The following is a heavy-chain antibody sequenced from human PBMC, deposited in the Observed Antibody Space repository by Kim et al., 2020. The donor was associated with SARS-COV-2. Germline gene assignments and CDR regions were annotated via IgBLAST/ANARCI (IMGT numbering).Heavy chain of an antibody. CDR2: FDPEDGET. J-gene: IGHJ5*02. CDR3: ATAPAEVIGNWFDP. V-gene: IGHV1-24*01. Sequence: ASVKVSCKVSGYTLTELSMHWVRQAPGKGLEWMGGFDPEDGETIYAQKFQGRVTMTEDTSTDTAYMELSSLRSEDTAVYYCATAPAEVIGNWFDPWGQGTLVTVSS. D-gene: IGHD3-16*02. CDR1: GYTLTELS.